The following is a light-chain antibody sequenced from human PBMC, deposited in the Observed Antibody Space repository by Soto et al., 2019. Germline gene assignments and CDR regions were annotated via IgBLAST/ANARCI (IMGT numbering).Light chain of an antibody. CDR1: QSISDS. CDR3: QQYNCYWT. V-gene: IGKV1-5*03. CDR2: EAS. Sequence: DIQMTQSPSTLSASVGDRVTITCRASQSISDSLAWYQQKPGKAPKLLIYEASSLKSGVPSMFSGSRSGTEYTLTISRLHPDVFPTYYGQQYNCYWTFGQGTKVEIK. J-gene: IGKJ1*01.